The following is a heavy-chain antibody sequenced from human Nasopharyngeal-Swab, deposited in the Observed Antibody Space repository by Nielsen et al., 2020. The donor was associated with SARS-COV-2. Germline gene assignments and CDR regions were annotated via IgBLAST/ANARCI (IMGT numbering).Heavy chain of an antibody. Sequence: ASVKVSCKTSGYTFTDYYIHWLRQVPGQGLEWVGCINPDSGDTQYAQKFQGRVTVTSDRSMSTAYIDLSRLRSDDTAVYYCARDYYDNYDSDYWGQGNLVTVSS. CDR2: INPDSGDT. D-gene: IGHD3-22*01. CDR1: GYTFTDYY. V-gene: IGHV1-2*02. J-gene: IGHJ4*02. CDR3: ARDYYDNYDSDY.